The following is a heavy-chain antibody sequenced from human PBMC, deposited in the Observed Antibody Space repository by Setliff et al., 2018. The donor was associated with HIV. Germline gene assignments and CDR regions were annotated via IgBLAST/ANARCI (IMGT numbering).Heavy chain of an antibody. CDR1: GGTFSNSV. CDR3: ARGLFFKRGVLFPAKPLFDY. D-gene: IGHD3-10*01. Sequence: AASVKVSCKASGGTFSNSVISWVRQAPGQGLEWMGGIIPIVNIAHYAQKFQGSVTITTDESRSTAYMEMSSLRSEDTAVYYCARGLFFKRGVLFPAKPLFDYWGQGTLVTVSS. J-gene: IGHJ4*02. CDR2: IIPIVNIA. V-gene: IGHV1-69*05.